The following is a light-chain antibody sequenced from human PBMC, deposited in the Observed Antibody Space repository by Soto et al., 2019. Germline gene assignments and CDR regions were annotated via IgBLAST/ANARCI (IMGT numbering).Light chain of an antibody. CDR3: SSYTSSSTRV. CDR2: DVS. V-gene: IGLV2-14*01. J-gene: IGLJ1*01. CDR1: SSDVGGYKY. Sequence: ALTQPASVSGSPGQSITISCTGTSSDVGGYKYVSWYQQHPGEAPKLMIYDVSNRPSGVSNRFSGSKSGNTASLTISGLQAEDEADYYCSSYTSSSTRVFVTGTKVTVL.